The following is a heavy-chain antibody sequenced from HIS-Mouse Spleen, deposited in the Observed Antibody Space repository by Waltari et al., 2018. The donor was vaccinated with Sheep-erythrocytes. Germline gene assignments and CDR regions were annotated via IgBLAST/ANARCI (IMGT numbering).Heavy chain of an antibody. CDR1: GGSISSSSYY. CDR2: IYYSGST. CDR3: ARDYVPGIRGYFDY. D-gene: IGHD3-10*01. Sequence: QLQLQESGPGLVKPSETLSLTCTVSGGSISSSSYYWGWIRQPPGKGLEWIGSIYYSGSTSKTPSPRGRVTISVDTSKNQFSLKLSSVTAADTAVYYCARDYVPGIRGYFDYWGQGTLVTVSS. J-gene: IGHJ4*02. V-gene: IGHV4-39*07.